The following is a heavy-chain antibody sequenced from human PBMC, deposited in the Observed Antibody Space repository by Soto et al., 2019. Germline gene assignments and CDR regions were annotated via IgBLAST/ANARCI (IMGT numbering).Heavy chain of an antibody. CDR1: GGSISSSDW. CDR2: IYYSGNT. Sequence: QVQLQESGPGLVKPSGTLSLTCAVSGGSISSSDWWSWVRQPPGKELEWIGEIYYSGNTNYSPSLESLVTMSVDRSKNRFSLKLPSVTAADTDVYYCVRRASGPFDVWGQGTMVTVSS. D-gene: IGHD2-8*02. J-gene: IGHJ3*01. CDR3: VRRASGPFDV. V-gene: IGHV4-4*02.